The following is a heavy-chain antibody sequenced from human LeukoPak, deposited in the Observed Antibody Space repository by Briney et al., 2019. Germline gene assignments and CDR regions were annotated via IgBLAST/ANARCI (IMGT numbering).Heavy chain of an antibody. V-gene: IGHV4-34*01. CDR1: GGSFSGYY. J-gene: IGHJ6*03. D-gene: IGHD4-17*01. CDR3: AREATVTTFYYYYMDV. CDR2: INHSGST. Sequence: SETLSLTCAVYGGSFSGYYWSWIRQPPGKGLEWTGEINHSGSTNYNPSLKSRVTISVDTSKNQFSLKLSSVTAADTAVYYCAREATVTTFYYYYMDVWGKGTTVTVSS.